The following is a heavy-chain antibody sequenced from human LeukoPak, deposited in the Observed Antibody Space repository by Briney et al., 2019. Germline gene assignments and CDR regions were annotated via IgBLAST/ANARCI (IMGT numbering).Heavy chain of an antibody. D-gene: IGHD5-12*01. CDR3: ARAALRDPTLGYSGYVYDC. J-gene: IGHJ4*02. CDR1: GYTLTSYY. V-gene: IGHV1-46*01. Sequence: ASVKVSCKASGYTLTSYYMHWVRQAPGQGLEWMGIINPSGGSTSYAQKFQGRVTMTRDTSISTAYMELSRLRSDDTAVYYCARAALRDPTLGYSGYVYDCWGQGTLVTVSS. CDR2: INPSGGST.